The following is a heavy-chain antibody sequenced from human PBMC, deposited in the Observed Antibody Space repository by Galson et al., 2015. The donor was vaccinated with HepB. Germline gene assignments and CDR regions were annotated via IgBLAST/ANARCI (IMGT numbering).Heavy chain of an antibody. V-gene: IGHV3-30*18. CDR2: ISYDGSNK. CDR3: AKGPSIAARPGYYYYYMDV. D-gene: IGHD6-6*01. J-gene: IGHJ6*03. CDR1: GFTFSRYG. Sequence: SLRLSCAASGFTFSRYGMHWVRQAPGKGLEWVAVISYDGSNKYYADSVKGRFTISRDNSKNTLYLQMNSLRAEDTAVYYCAKGPSIAARPGYYYYYMDVWGKGTTVTVSS.